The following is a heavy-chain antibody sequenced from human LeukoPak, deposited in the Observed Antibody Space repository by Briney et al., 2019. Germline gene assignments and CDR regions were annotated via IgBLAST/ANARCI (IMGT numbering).Heavy chain of an antibody. CDR3: ARDVVVVPAAMIDIDYYGMDV. Sequence: ASVKVSCKASGCTFTSYGISWVRQAPGQGREWMGWISAYNGNTNYAQKLQGRVTMTTDTSTSTAYMELRSLRSDDTAVYYCARDVVVVPAAMIDIDYYGMDVWGKGTTVTVSS. CDR2: ISAYNGNT. CDR1: GCTFTSYG. J-gene: IGHJ6*04. D-gene: IGHD2-2*01. V-gene: IGHV1-18*04.